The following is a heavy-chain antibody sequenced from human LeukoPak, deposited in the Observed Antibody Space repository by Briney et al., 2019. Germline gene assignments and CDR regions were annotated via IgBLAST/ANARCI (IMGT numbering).Heavy chain of an antibody. CDR1: GYTFTGYY. J-gene: IGHJ4*02. Sequence: ASVKVSCKASGYTFTGYYMHWVRQAPGQGLEWMGWINPNSGGTNYAQKFQGRVSMTRDTSISTAYAELSRLRSDDTAVYYCSRDYYGSGSYPLGFDYWGQGTLVTVSS. D-gene: IGHD3-10*01. CDR2: INPNSGGT. V-gene: IGHV1-2*02. CDR3: SRDYYGSGSYPLGFDY.